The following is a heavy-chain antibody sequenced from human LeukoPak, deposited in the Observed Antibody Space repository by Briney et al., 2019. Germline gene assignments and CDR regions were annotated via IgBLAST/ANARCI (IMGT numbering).Heavy chain of an antibody. Sequence: GASGRVSVRASGSTLTGNIFHWGGKPPGQGLGGRGWFNLNSGGTNYAQKFQGWVTMTRDTSISTAYMELSRLRSDDTAVYYCAREMGYGYCSGGSCYSESAFDIWGQGTMVTVSS. CDR1: GSTLTGNI. CDR3: AREMGYGYCSGGSCYSESAFDI. D-gene: IGHD2-15*01. CDR2: FNLNSGGT. J-gene: IGHJ3*02. V-gene: IGHV1-2*04.